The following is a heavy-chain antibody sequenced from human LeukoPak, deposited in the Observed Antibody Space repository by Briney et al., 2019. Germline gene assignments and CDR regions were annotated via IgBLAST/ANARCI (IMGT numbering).Heavy chain of an antibody. Sequence: GASVKVSCKASGYTFTGYYMHWVRQAPGQGLEWMGWINPNSGGTNYAQKFQGRVTMTRDTSISTAYMELSRLRSDDTAVYYCARATTVTGYYYYYGMDVWGQGTTVTVSS. CDR1: GYTFTGYY. J-gene: IGHJ6*02. D-gene: IGHD4-17*01. CDR3: ARATTVTGYYYYYGMDV. CDR2: INPNSGGT. V-gene: IGHV1-2*02.